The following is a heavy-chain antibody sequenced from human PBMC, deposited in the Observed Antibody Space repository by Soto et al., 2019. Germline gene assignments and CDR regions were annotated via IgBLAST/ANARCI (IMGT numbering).Heavy chain of an antibody. CDR3: ARSGRSWNLREFDY. CDR1: GYTFATYG. Sequence: QVQLVQSGAEVKKPGASVKVSCKASGYTFATYGFSWVRQAPGQGLEWMGWISASNGNTNYAQKRRGRVTMTTDTSTSTAYMELRSLRSDDTAVFYCARSGRSWNLREFDYWGQGTLVTVSS. V-gene: IGHV1-18*01. D-gene: IGHD6-13*01. CDR2: ISASNGNT. J-gene: IGHJ4*02.